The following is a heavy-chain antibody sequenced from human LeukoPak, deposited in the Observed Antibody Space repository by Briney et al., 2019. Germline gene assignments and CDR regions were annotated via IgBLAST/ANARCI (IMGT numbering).Heavy chain of an antibody. D-gene: IGHD6-13*01. CDR1: GFTFSSYA. CDR3: AKGGMEQQLVPYYYYYMDV. J-gene: IGHJ6*03. Sequence: GGSLRLSCAASGFTFSSYAMSWVRQAPGKGLEWVSAISGSGGSTYYADSVKGRFTISRDNSKNTLYLQMNSLRAEDTAVYYCAKGGMEQQLVPYYYYYMDVWGKGTTVTVSS. V-gene: IGHV3-23*01. CDR2: ISGSGGST.